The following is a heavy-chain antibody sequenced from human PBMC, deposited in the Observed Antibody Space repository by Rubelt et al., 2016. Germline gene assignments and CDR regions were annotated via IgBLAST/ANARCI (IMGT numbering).Heavy chain of an antibody. V-gene: IGHV1-18*01. CDR3: ARDRIRIAARQGWYFDL. J-gene: IGHJ2*01. CDR2: ISAYNGNT. Sequence: QVQLVQSGAEVKKPGASVKVSCKASGYTFTSYGISWVRQAPGQGLEWMGWISAYNGNTNYAQKLQGRVTMTTDTYTRQAYMGLRSLRSDDTAVYYCARDRIRIAARQGWYFDLWGRGTLVTVSS. D-gene: IGHD6-6*01. CDR1: GYTFTSYG.